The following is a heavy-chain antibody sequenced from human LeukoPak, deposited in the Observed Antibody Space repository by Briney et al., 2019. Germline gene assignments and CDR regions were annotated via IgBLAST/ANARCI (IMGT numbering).Heavy chain of an antibody. J-gene: IGHJ5*02. V-gene: IGHV4-61*01. CDR3: ARVIRYDSRNWFDP. D-gene: IGHD3-22*01. CDR1: GGSVTSGSYY. Sequence: PSETLSLTCTVSGGSVTSGSYYWSWIRQPPGKGLEWIGYIYYSGSTNYSPSLKSRVTISLDTSKNQFSLKVSSVTAADTAVYYCARVIRYDSRNWFDPWGQGTLVTVSS. CDR2: IYYSGST.